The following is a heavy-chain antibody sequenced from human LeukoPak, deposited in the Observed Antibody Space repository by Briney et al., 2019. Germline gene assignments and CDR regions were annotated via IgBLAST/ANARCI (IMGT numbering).Heavy chain of an antibody. CDR2: IIPIFGTA. J-gene: IGHJ3*02. V-gene: IGHV1-69*13. CDR1: GGTFSSYA. CDR3: ARVRSGYSSGWYIADASDI. D-gene: IGHD6-19*01. Sequence: SVKVSCKASGGTFSSYAISWVRQAPGQGLEWMGGIIPIFGTANYAQKFQGRVTITADESTSTAYMELSSLRSEDTAVYYCARVRSGYSSGWYIADASDIWGQGTMVTVSS.